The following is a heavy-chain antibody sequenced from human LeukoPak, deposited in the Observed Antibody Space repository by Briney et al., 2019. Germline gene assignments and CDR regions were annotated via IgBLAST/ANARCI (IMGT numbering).Heavy chain of an antibody. J-gene: IGHJ4*02. V-gene: IGHV3-21*01. CDR1: GFTFSSYS. CDR2: ISSSSSYI. CDR3: VKISGIWGIAAADY. Sequence: GGSLRLSCAASGFTFSSYSMNWVRQAPGKGLEWVSSISSSSSYIYYADSVKGRFTISRDNSKNTLYLQMSSLRAEDTAVYYCVKISGIWGIAAADYWGQGTLVTVSS. D-gene: IGHD6-13*01.